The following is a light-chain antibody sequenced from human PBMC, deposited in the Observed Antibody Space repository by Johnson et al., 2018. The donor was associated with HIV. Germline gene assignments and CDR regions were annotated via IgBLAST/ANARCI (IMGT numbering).Light chain of an antibody. V-gene: IGLV1-51*01. Sequence: QSVLTQPPSVSAAPGQKVTISCSGSSSNIGNNYVSWYQQLPGTAPKLLIYDNNKRPSGIPDRFSGSKSGTSATLGITGLQTGDEADYYCGTWGGVFGTGTNVTV. CDR1: SSNIGNNY. CDR3: GTWGGV. J-gene: IGLJ1*01. CDR2: DNN.